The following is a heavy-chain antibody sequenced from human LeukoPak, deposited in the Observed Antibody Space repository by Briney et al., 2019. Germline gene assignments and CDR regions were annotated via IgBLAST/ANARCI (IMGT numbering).Heavy chain of an antibody. J-gene: IGHJ4*02. CDR2: IGSSSSTI. V-gene: IGHV3-48*02. CDR3: VRDPDALDY. CDR1: GFTFSSYS. Sequence: GGSLRLSCAASGFTFSSYSMNWVRQAPGKGLEWVSYIGSSSSTIYYADSVRGRFTISRDNAKKSLHLQMNSLRDEDTAVYYCVRDPDALDYWGRGTLVTVSS.